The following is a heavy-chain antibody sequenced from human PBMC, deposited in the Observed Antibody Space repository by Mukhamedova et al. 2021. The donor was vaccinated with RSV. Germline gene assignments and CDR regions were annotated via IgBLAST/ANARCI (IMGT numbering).Heavy chain of an antibody. J-gene: IGHJ4*01. CDR3: ARAKGDSMGWFYFDY. D-gene: IGHD6-19*01. V-gene: IGHV3-30*04. Sequence: TFSSYAMHWVRQAPGKGLEWVAVISYDGSNKYYADSVKGRFTISRDNSKNTLYLQMNSLRAEDTAVYYCARAKGDSMGWFYFDYW. CDR2: ISYDGSNK. CDR1: TFSSYA.